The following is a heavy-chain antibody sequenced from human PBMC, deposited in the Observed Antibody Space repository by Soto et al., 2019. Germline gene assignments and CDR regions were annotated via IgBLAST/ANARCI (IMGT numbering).Heavy chain of an antibody. CDR3: ARTQQWLVQRYFDY. D-gene: IGHD6-19*01. CDR1: GFTFSSYS. CDR2: ISSSSSYI. V-gene: IGHV3-21*01. J-gene: IGHJ4*02. Sequence: EVQLVESGGGLVKPGGSLRLSCAASGFTFSSYSMNWVRQAPGKGLEWVSSISSSSSYIYYADSVKGRFTISRDNAKNSLYLQMNSVRAEDTAVYYCARTQQWLVQRYFDYWGQGTLVTGSS.